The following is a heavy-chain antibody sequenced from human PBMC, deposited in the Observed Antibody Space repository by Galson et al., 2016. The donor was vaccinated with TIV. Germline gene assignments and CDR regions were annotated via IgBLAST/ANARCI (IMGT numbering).Heavy chain of an antibody. CDR1: GGTFSSYG. D-gene: IGHD3-3*01. Sequence: SVKVSCKASGGTFSSYGISWVRRAPGQGLEWIGGINPVFGIPNYAQKFQGRVTITADESTSTAYMELTSLRSEDTAVYYCARGKERVINYYYYMDVWGKGTTITVSS. CDR2: INPVFGIP. V-gene: IGHV1-69*13. J-gene: IGHJ6*03. CDR3: ARGKERVINYYYYMDV.